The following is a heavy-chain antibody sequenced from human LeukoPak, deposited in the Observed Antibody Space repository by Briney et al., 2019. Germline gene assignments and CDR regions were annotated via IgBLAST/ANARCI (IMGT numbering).Heavy chain of an antibody. CDR1: GFTFSSYS. J-gene: IGHJ6*03. Sequence: GGSLRLSCAASGFTFSSYSMNWVRQAPGKGLEWVSYISSISSTIYYADSVKGRFTISRDNAKNSLCLQMNSLRAEDAAVYYCARGGEQLVFSYYYYYYMDVWGKGTTVTVSS. CDR2: ISSISSTI. D-gene: IGHD6-6*01. CDR3: ARGGEQLVFSYYYYYYMDV. V-gene: IGHV3-48*04.